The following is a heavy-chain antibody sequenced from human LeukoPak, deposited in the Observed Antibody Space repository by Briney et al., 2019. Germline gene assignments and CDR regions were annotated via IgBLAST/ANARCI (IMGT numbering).Heavy chain of an antibody. D-gene: IGHD3-16*01. Sequence: PGGSLRLSCAASGFTFTDYWMNWVRQAPGKGLEWVANIKEDGSAKFYVDSLKGRFTVSRDNAKNSLYLQMNSLRAEDTAVYYCAKDAWGSYLDYWGQGTLVTVSS. V-gene: IGHV3-7*03. CDR3: AKDAWGSYLDY. CDR1: GFTFTDYW. J-gene: IGHJ4*02. CDR2: IKEDGSAK.